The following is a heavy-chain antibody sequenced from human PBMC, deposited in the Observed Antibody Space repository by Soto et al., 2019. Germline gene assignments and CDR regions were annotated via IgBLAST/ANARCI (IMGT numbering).Heavy chain of an antibody. CDR1: GFTFSSYG. V-gene: IGHV3-33*01. Sequence: QVQLVESGGGVVQPGRSLRLSCAASGFTFSSYGMHWVRQAPGKGLEWVAVIWYDGSNKYYADSVKGRFTISRDNSKNTLYLQMNSLRTEDTAVYYSARVLTSSGSSYYYYYMDVWGKGTTVTVSS. D-gene: IGHD3-16*02. CDR3: ARVLTSSGSSYYYYYMDV. J-gene: IGHJ6*03. CDR2: IWYDGSNK.